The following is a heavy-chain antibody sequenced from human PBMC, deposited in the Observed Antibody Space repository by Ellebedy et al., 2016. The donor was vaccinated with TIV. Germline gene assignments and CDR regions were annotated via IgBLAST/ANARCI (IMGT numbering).Heavy chain of an antibody. D-gene: IGHD6-13*01. J-gene: IGHJ6*02. CDR1: GFTFGDYA. CDR2: IRSKAYGGTT. Sequence: GGSLRLXCTASGFTFGDYAMSWVRQAPGKGLEWVSFIRSKAYGGTTEYAAPVKGRFTISRDDSKSIAYLQMNSLKAEDTAVYYCTRDLTTLAAAGTGIYYYTMDVWGQGTTVTVSS. V-gene: IGHV3-49*04. CDR3: TRDLTTLAAAGTGIYYYTMDV.